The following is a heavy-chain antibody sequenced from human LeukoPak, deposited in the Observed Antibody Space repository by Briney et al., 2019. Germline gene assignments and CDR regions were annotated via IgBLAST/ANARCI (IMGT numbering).Heavy chain of an antibody. CDR3: AKVGDSGSWYPSGNFDY. Sequence: GGSLRLSCAASGITFSSYGMHWVRQAPGKGLEWVAFIRYDGSNKYYADSVKGRFTISRDNSKNTLYLQMNSLRAEDTAVYYCAKVGDSGSWYPSGNFDYWGQGTLVTVSS. CDR1: GITFSSYG. V-gene: IGHV3-30*02. D-gene: IGHD6-13*01. CDR2: IRYDGSNK. J-gene: IGHJ4*02.